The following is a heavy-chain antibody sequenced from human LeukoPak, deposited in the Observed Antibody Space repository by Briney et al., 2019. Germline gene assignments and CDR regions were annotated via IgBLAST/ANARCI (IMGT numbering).Heavy chain of an antibody. D-gene: IGHD6-13*01. CDR1: GGSISNYY. J-gene: IGHJ4*02. V-gene: IGHV4-59*12. CDR3: ARLEYWKGIAAD. CDR2: IYYSGST. Sequence: PSETLSLTCTVSGGSISNYYWSWIRQPPGKGLECIGYIYYSGSTNYNPSLKSRVTISVDTSKNQFSLKLSSVTAADTAVYYCARLEYWKGIAADWGQGTLVTVSS.